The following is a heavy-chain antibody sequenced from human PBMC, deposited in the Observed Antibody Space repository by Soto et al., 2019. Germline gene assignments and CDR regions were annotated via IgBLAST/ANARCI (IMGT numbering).Heavy chain of an antibody. CDR3: ATFIFCSSTSCYGREGGY. CDR2: ISHSGGNT. J-gene: IGHJ4*02. Sequence: EVQLLESGGGLVQPGGSLRLSCAASEFTFSSYGMSWVRQAPGKGLEWVSAISHSGGNTYYADSVKGRFAISRDNSKNTLYLQMNSLRAEDTAVYYCATFIFCSSTSCYGREGGYWGQGTLVTVSS. CDR1: EFTFSSYG. V-gene: IGHV3-23*01. D-gene: IGHD2-2*01.